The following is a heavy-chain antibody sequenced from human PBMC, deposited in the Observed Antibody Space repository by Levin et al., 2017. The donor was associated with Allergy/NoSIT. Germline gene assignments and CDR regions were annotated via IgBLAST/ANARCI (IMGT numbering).Heavy chain of an antibody. CDR2: IYYSGST. J-gene: IGHJ3*02. CDR1: GGSISSSSYY. V-gene: IGHV4-39*07. Sequence: SETLSLTCTVSGGSISSSSYYWGWIRQPPGKGLEWIGSIYYSGSTYYNPSLKSRVTISVDTSKNQFSLKLSSVTAADTAVYYCARVEDYGDSLGAFDIWGQGTMVTVSS. D-gene: IGHD4-17*01. CDR3: ARVEDYGDSLGAFDI.